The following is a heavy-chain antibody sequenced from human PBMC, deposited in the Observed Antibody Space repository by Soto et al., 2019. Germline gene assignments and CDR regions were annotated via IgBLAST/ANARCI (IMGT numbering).Heavy chain of an antibody. Sequence: EVQLVESGGGLVKPGGSLRLSCAASGFTFSNAWMSWVRQAPGKGLEWVGRIKSKTDGGTTDYAAPVKGRFTISRDDSKNSLYLQMSSLKTEDTAVYYCTTEYSSSEIAFDFWGQGTLVTVSS. V-gene: IGHV3-15*01. D-gene: IGHD6-6*01. J-gene: IGHJ4*02. CDR2: IKSKTDGGTT. CDR1: GFTFSNAW. CDR3: TTEYSSSEIAFDF.